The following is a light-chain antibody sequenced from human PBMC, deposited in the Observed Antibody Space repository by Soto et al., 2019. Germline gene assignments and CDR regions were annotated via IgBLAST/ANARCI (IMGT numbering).Light chain of an antibody. Sequence: QSVLTQPASVSRSPGQSIAISSTGTFSDVGGYDYVSWYQQHPDKAPKLMIYEVTKRPSGVSNRFSGSKSGNTASLTISGLQPEDEADYYCSSHTSGSTRVFGSGTKVTVL. CDR3: SSHTSGSTRV. V-gene: IGLV2-14*01. CDR1: FSDVGGYDY. CDR2: EVT. J-gene: IGLJ1*01.